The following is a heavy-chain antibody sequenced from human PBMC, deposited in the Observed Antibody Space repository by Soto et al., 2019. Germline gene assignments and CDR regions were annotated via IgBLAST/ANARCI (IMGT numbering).Heavy chain of an antibody. Sequence: QVQLQESGPGLVKPSETLSLTCTVSGGSISSYYWSWIRQPPGKGLEWIGYIYYSGSTNYNPSLKSRVTISVDTSKNQFSLKLSSVTAADTAVYYCARDRLVVVAASGYYYGMDVWGQGTTVTVSS. CDR3: ARDRLVVVAASGYYYGMDV. V-gene: IGHV4-59*01. CDR1: GGSISSYY. D-gene: IGHD2-15*01. CDR2: IYYSGST. J-gene: IGHJ6*02.